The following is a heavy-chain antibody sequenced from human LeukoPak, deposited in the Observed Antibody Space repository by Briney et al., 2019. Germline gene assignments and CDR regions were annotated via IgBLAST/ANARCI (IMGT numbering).Heavy chain of an antibody. Sequence: ASVKVSCKASGYTFTDYFMHWVRQAPGQGLEWMGWINPNSGDTKLAQKFQGRVIMTRDTSISTVYMELTRLRSDDTAVYYCARDFYYDYTGSYFFVRGVYYFDYWGQGTLVTVSA. J-gene: IGHJ4*01. D-gene: IGHD3-22*01. CDR3: ARDFYYDYTGSYFFVRGVYYFDY. CDR2: INPNSGDT. CDR1: GYTFTDYF. V-gene: IGHV1-2*02.